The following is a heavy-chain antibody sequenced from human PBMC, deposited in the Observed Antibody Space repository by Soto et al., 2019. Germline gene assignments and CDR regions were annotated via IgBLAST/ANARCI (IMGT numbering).Heavy chain of an antibody. J-gene: IGHJ4*02. Sequence: SSVKVSCKASGGTFSSYAISWVRQAPGQGLEWMGGIIPIFGTANYAQKFQGRVTITADESTSTAYIELSSLSSEDTAVYYCAGGVAAARPGLDYWGQGTMVTVSS. CDR2: IIPIFGTA. V-gene: IGHV1-69*13. CDR1: GGTFSSYA. D-gene: IGHD6-6*01. CDR3: AGGVAAARPGLDY.